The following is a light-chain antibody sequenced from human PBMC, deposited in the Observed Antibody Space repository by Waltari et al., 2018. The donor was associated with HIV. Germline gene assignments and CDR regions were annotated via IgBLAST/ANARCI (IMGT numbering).Light chain of an antibody. CDR2: EVS. J-gene: IGLJ1*01. CDR1: TSDVGGYNY. Sequence: QSGLTQPASVSGSPGQPLTISCIGTTSDVGGYNYVSWYQQHPGKAPKLIIYEVSNRPSGVSNRFSGSKSGNTASLTISGLQPEDETDYYCSSFSSSSTPYVFGTGTKVTVL. CDR3: SSFSSSSTPYV. V-gene: IGLV2-14*01.